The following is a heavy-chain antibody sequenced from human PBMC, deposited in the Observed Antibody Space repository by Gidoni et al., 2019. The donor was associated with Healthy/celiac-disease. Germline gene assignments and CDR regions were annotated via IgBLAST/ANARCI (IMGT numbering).Heavy chain of an antibody. D-gene: IGHD3-3*01. CDR3: ARVPAGGYDFWRGSFPIDY. CDR1: GGSISSGGYY. V-gene: IGHV4-31*03. Sequence: QVQLQESGPGLVKPSQTLSLTCTVSGGSISSGGYYWSGIRQHPGKGLEWIGYIYYSGSTYYNPSLKSRVTISVDTSKNQFSLKLSSVTAADTAVYYCARVPAGGYDFWRGSFPIDYWGQGTLVTVSS. CDR2: IYYSGST. J-gene: IGHJ4*02.